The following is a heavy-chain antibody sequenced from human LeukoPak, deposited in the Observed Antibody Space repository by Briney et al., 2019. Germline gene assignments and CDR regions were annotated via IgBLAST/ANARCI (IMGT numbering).Heavy chain of an antibody. Sequence: PGRSLRLSCAASGFTFSSYGMHWVRQAPGKGLEWVAVISYDGSNKYYADSVKGRFTISRDNSKNTLYLQMNSLRAEDTAVYYCANLAAAGTGFDYWGQGTLVTVSS. CDR3: ANLAAAGTGFDY. J-gene: IGHJ4*02. CDR1: GFTFSSYG. CDR2: ISYDGSNK. D-gene: IGHD6-13*01. V-gene: IGHV3-30*18.